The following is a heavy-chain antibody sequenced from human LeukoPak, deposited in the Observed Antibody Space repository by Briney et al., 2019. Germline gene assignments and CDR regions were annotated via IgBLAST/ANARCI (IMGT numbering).Heavy chain of an antibody. CDR2: ISYDGSNK. J-gene: IGHJ6*02. CDR1: GFTFSSYA. CDR3: GRSPPLSYGMDV. Sequence: GGSLRLSCAASGFTFSSYAMHWVRQAPGKGLEWVAVISYDGSNKYYADSVKGRFTISRDNSKNTLYLQMNSLRAEDTAVYYCGRSPPLSYGMDVWGQGTTVTVSS. V-gene: IGHV3-30*04.